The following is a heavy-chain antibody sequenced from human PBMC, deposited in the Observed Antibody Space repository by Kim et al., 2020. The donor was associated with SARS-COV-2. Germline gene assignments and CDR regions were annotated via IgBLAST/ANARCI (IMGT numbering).Heavy chain of an antibody. J-gene: IGHJ2*01. CDR1: GFTFSSYS. CDR2: ISSSSSYI. D-gene: IGHD2-2*01. Sequence: GGSLRLSCAASGFTFSSYSMNWVRQAPGKGLEWVSSISSSSSYIYYADSVKGRFTISRDNAKNSLYLQMNSLRAEDTAVYYCARGGLTRKYFDLWGRGTLVTVSS. V-gene: IGHV3-21*01. CDR3: ARGGLTRKYFDL.